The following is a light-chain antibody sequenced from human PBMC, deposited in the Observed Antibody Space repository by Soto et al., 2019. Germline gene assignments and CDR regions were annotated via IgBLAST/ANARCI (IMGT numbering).Light chain of an antibody. CDR1: SSDVGGYNF. V-gene: IGLV2-14*03. Sequence: QSALTQTASVSGSPGQSITISCTGSSSDVGGYNFVSWYQQHPGKAPKLIIHEVSNRPSGVSNRFSGSKSGNTASLTISGLQAEDDAVYYCCSHSTSVTWMFGGGTKVTVL. CDR3: CSHSTSVTWM. J-gene: IGLJ3*02. CDR2: EVS.